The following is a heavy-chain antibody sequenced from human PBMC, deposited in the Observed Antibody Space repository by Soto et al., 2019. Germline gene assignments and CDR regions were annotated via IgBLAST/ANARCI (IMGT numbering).Heavy chain of an antibody. CDR1: GFTFRNYA. CDR3: AKDAISGDGIWLMDS. V-gene: IGHV3-23*01. CDR2: LLRSGSSA. Sequence: TGGSLRLSCAASGFTFRNYAMTWARQAPGKGLEWVSSLLRSGSSAYYADSVRGRFTISSDTSANSLYLQMDNLRAEDTATYYCAKDAISGDGIWLMDSWGQGTVVTVSS. D-gene: IGHD4-17*01. J-gene: IGHJ5*02.